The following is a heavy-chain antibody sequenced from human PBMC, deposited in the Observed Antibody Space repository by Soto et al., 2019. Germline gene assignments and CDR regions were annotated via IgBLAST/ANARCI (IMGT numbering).Heavy chain of an antibody. D-gene: IGHD3-22*01. V-gene: IGHV3-23*01. J-gene: IGHJ4*02. CDR3: AKDFVYDSSGYLHYFDY. CDR2: ISGSGGST. Sequence: EVQLLESGGGLVQPGGSLRLSCAASGFTFSSYAMSWVRQAPGKELEWASAISGSGGSTYYADSVKGLFTIARDNSKNTLDRQMNSLRAEDTAIYYCAKDFVYDSSGYLHYFDYWVQGTLVTVSS. CDR1: GFTFSSYA.